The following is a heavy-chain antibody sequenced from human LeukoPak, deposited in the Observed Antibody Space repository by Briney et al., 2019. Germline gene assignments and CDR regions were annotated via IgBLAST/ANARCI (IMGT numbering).Heavy chain of an antibody. J-gene: IGHJ4*02. CDR2: ISAYNGNT. CDR3: ARDYYGSGSYHFDY. D-gene: IGHD3-10*01. V-gene: IGHV1-18*01. Sequence: VASVKVSCKASGYTFTSYSISWVRQAPGQGLEWMGWISAYNGNTNYAQKLQGRVTMTTDTSTSTAYMELRSLRSDDTAVYYCARDYYGSGSYHFDYWGQGTLVTVSS. CDR1: GYTFTSYS.